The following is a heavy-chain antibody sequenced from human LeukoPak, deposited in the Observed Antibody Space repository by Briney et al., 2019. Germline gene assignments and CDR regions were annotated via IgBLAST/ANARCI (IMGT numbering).Heavy chain of an antibody. CDR2: INHSGSA. Sequence: SETLSLTCAVYGGSFSGYYWSWIRQPPGKGLEWIGEINHSGSANYNPSLKSRVTISVDTSKNQFSLKLSSVTVADTAVYYCARGKGSSSVGYLYYWGQGTLVTVSS. CDR1: GGSFSGYY. V-gene: IGHV4-34*01. CDR3: ARGKGSSSVGYLYY. D-gene: IGHD6-6*01. J-gene: IGHJ4*02.